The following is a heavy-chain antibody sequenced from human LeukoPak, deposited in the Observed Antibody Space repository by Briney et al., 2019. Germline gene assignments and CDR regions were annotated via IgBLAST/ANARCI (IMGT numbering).Heavy chain of an antibody. CDR1: GYTFTNFD. V-gene: IGHV1-8*01. CDR2: MNPNTGNA. CDR3: ARVGYSNSYDY. Sequence: GASMKVSCKASGYTFTNFDINWVRQATGQGLEGMGWMNPNTGNAGYAQKFQDRVTITWDASISTAYMDLSSLRSEDTAVYYCARVGYSNSYDYWGQGTQVTVSS. J-gene: IGHJ4*02. D-gene: IGHD1-26*01.